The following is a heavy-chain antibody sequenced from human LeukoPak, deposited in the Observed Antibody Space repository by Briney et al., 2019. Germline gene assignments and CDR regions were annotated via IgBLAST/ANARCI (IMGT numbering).Heavy chain of an antibody. V-gene: IGHV3-7*01. CDR2: IRQDGSEK. D-gene: IGHD6-6*01. CDR3: TRFSRSSSSNY. Sequence: GGSLRLSCAASGFTFSNYWMSWVRQAPGKGMEWVAIIRQDGSEKKYVDSVKGRFTISRDNAKNSLYLEMNSLRAEDTAVYYCTRFSRSSSSNYWGQGTLVTVSS. J-gene: IGHJ4*02. CDR1: GFTFSNYW.